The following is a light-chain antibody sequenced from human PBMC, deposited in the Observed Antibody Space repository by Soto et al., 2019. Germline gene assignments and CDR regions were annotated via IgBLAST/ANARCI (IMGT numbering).Light chain of an antibody. CDR2: DAS. Sequence: EIVLTQSPATLSLSPRERVTLSCRASQSVSSYLAWYQQKPGQAPRLLIYDASNRATGIPARFSGSGSGTDFTLTISSLEPEDFATYYCQQLNSYLGMYTFGQGTKLEIK. V-gene: IGKV3-11*01. CDR3: QQLNSYLGMYT. J-gene: IGKJ2*01. CDR1: QSVSSY.